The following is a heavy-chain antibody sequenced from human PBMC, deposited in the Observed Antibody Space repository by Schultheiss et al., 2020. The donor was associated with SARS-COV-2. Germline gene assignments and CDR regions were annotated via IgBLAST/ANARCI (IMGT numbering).Heavy chain of an antibody. V-gene: IGHV3-23*01. Sequence: GSLRLSCAASGFTFSGYAMSWVRQAPGKGLEWVSAISGSGGSTYYADSVKGRFTISRDNSKNTLYLQINSLRAEDTAVYYCARDLKAVAVFGFDYWGQGTLVTVSS. J-gene: IGHJ4*02. CDR3: ARDLKAVAVFGFDY. CDR2: ISGSGGST. D-gene: IGHD6-19*01. CDR1: GFTFSGYA.